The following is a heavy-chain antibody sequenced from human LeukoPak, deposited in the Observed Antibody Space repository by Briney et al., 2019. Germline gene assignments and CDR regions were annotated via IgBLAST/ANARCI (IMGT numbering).Heavy chain of an antibody. Sequence: GGSLRLSCAASGFTFSSYAMHWVRQAPGKGLEWVAVISYDGSNKYYADSVMGRLTISRDNAKNTLYLQMNSLRAEDTAVYYCARLMIGYGGGFDYWGQGTLVTVSS. D-gene: IGHD4-23*01. J-gene: IGHJ4*02. CDR3: ARLMIGYGGGFDY. CDR1: GFTFSSYA. V-gene: IGHV3-30*14. CDR2: ISYDGSNK.